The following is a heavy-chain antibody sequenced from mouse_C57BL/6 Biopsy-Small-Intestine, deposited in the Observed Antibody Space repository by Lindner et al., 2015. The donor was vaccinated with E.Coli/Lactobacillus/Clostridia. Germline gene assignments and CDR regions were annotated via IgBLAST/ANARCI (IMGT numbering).Heavy chain of an antibody. CDR1: GYTFSGYY. J-gene: IGHJ4*01. CDR3: ARVGYCTSTICYGWFDP. V-gene: IGHV1-53*01. CDR2: INPNSGGT. D-gene: IGHD2-1*01. Sequence: SVKVSCKASGYTFSGYYMHWVRQAPGQGLGWMGWINPNSGGTNYAQKFQGRVTMTRDTSISTAYMELSRLRSDDTAVYYCARVGYCTSTICYGWFDPWGQGTLVTVSS.